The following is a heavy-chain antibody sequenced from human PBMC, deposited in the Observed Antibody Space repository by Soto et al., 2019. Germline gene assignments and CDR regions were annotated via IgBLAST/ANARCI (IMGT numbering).Heavy chain of an antibody. V-gene: IGHV1-69*01. CDR2: IMPTVDSS. Sequence: QVQLVQSGAEVKTPGSSVKVSCKASGGTLSDYAISRVRQAPGQGLEWMGGIMPTVDSSNYAQNVQGRLTISADESTSTANLELSSLRSDDTAVYYCAVAAVREIMAQESSGMAVWGQGTTVIVSS. CDR3: AVAAVREIMAQESSGMAV. J-gene: IGHJ6*02. D-gene: IGHD3-10*01. CDR1: GGTLSDYA.